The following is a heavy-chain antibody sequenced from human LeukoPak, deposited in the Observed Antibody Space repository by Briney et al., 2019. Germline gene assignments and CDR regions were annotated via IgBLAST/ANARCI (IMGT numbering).Heavy chain of an antibody. J-gene: IGHJ4*02. Sequence: PGGSLRLSCAASGFTFNTYTTNWVRQAPGKGLEWVSSITASSTAIYSADSVKGRFTISRDNAKNFLYLQMNSLRAEDTAVYYCARTYYDILTGYNPYFDYWGQGILVTVSS. CDR3: ARTYYDILTGYNPYFDY. CDR2: ITASSTAI. D-gene: IGHD3-9*01. CDR1: GFTFNTYT. V-gene: IGHV3-21*01.